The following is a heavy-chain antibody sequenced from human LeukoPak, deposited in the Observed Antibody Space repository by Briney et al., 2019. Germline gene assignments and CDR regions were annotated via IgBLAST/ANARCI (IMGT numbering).Heavy chain of an antibody. V-gene: IGHV1-69*06. CDR2: IIPIFGTA. Sequence: ASVKVSCKASGGTFSSYAISWVRQAPGQGLEWMGGIIPIFGTANYAQKFQGRVTITADKSTSTAYMELSSLGSEDTAVYYCARAGDTAMVIITSPFDYWGQGTLVTVSS. CDR1: GGTFSSYA. CDR3: ARAGDTAMVIITSPFDY. D-gene: IGHD5-18*01. J-gene: IGHJ4*02.